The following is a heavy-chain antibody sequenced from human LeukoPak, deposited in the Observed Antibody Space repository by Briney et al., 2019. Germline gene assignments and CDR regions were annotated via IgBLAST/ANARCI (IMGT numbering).Heavy chain of an antibody. J-gene: IGHJ5*02. V-gene: IGHV4-39*01. Sequence: SETLSLTCTVSGGSISSSSYYWGWIRQLPGRGLEWIGSIYYSGSTYYNPSLKSRVTISVDTSKNQFSLKLSSVTAADTAVYYCARHALIVVVPAAPFDPWGQGTLVTVSS. CDR1: GGSISSSSYY. CDR3: ARHALIVVVPAAPFDP. D-gene: IGHD2-2*01. CDR2: IYYSGST.